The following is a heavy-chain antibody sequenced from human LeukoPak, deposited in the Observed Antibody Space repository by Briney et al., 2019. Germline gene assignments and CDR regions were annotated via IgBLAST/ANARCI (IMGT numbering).Heavy chain of an antibody. CDR3: AKVLRGYYFDY. J-gene: IGHJ4*02. V-gene: IGHV3-30*18. CDR1: GFTFSSYG. CDR2: IPYDGSNK. D-gene: IGHD4-17*01. Sequence: GGSLRLSCAAYGFTFSSYGMHWVRQAPGKGLEWVAVIPYDGSNKYYADSVKGRFTISRDNSKNTLYLQMNSLRAEDTAVYYCAKVLRGYYFDYWGQGTLVTVSS.